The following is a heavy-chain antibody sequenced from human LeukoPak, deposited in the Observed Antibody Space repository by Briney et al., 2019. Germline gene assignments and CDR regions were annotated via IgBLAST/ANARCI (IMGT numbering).Heavy chain of an antibody. CDR1: GFTFSSYA. CDR2: ISGSGGST. V-gene: IGHV3-23*01. Sequence: GGSLRLSCAASGFTFSSYAMHWVRQAPGKGLGGVSVISGSGGSTYYADSVKGRFTISRDNSKNTLYLQMNSLRAEDTAVYYCAKDFLAVAQYYFDYWGQGTLVTVSS. J-gene: IGHJ4*02. CDR3: AKDFLAVAQYYFDY. D-gene: IGHD6-19*01.